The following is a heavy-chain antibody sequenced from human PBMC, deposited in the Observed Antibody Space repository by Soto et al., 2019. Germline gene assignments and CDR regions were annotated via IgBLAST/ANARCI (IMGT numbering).Heavy chain of an antibody. D-gene: IGHD3-10*01. J-gene: IGHJ4*02. CDR2: IFHSLGA. CDR3: VRDLNGSGDY. V-gene: IGHV4-59*01. CDR1: GGSTTSDY. Sequence: SETLSLTCTVSGGSTTSDYWSWIRQPQGKGLEWLGYIFHSLGAKYNPSLGSRGTISLDTSKNHLSLSLRSVTAADTAIYFCVRDLNGSGDYWGQGTLVTVSS.